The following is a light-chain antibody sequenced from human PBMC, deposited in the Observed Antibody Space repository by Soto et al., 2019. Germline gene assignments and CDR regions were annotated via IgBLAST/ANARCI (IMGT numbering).Light chain of an antibody. CDR2: DVN. CDR1: SSDIGGYDY. Sequence: QSALTQPASVSGYPGQSITLSCTGTSSDIGGYDYVSWYQRHPGKAPKLIIYDVNNRPSGVPNPFSGYKSGNTASRTISGLQAADESDYYCTSYASGSSPVVFGGGTKLTVL. CDR3: TSYASGSSPVV. V-gene: IGLV2-14*01. J-gene: IGLJ2*01.